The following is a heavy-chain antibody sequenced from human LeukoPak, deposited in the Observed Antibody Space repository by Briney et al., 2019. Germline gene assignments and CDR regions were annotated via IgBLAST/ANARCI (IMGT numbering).Heavy chain of an antibody. CDR3: ARDKLGYCSSTSCLXYYYYGMDV. CDR2: IYTSGST. J-gene: IGHJ6*02. Sequence: SETLSLTCTVSGGSISSYYWSWIRQPAVKGLEWIGRIYTSGSTNYNPSLKSRVTMSVDTSKNQFSLKLSSVTAADTAVYYCARDKLGYCSSTSCLXYYYYGMDVWGQGTTVTVSS. CDR1: GGSISSYY. V-gene: IGHV4-4*07. D-gene: IGHD2-2*01.